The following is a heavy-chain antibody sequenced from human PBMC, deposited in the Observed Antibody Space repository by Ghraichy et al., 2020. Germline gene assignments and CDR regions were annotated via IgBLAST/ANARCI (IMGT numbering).Heavy chain of an antibody. CDR1: GGSISSYY. J-gene: IGHJ6*02. D-gene: IGHD3-3*01. CDR2: IYYSGST. V-gene: IGHV4-59*08. CDR3: ARRRLLLEWLTGMDV. Sequence: SETLSLTCTVSGGSISSYYWSWIRQPPGKGLEWIGYIYYSGSTNYNPSLKSRVTISVDTSKNQFSLKLSSVTAADTAVYYCARRRLLLEWLTGMDVWGQGTTVTVSS.